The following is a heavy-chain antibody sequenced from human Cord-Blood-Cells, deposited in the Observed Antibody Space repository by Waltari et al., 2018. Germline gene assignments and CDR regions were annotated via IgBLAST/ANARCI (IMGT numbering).Heavy chain of an antibody. CDR2: INHSGST. CDR1: GGSFSGYY. D-gene: IGHD1-1*01. Sequence: QVQLQQWGAGLLKPSETLSRPCAVYGGSFSGYYWSWIRQPQGRGLEWIGEINHSGSTNYNPSLKSRVTISVDTSKTQFSLKLSSVTAADTAVYYCARAPRTDPGWFDPWGQGTLVTVSS. V-gene: IGHV4-34*01. J-gene: IGHJ5*02. CDR3: ARAPRTDPGWFDP.